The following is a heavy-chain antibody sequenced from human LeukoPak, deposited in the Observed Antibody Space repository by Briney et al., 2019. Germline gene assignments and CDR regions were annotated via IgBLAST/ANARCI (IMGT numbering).Heavy chain of an antibody. CDR1: GGSIRNYY. V-gene: IGHV4-59*01. CDR2: IYYDADS. J-gene: IGHJ4*02. Sequence: SETLSLTCSVSGGSIRNYYWSWIRQPPTKGLEAIGYIYYDADSNYNPSLESRVTISVDTYKSQFSLKLSSVTAADTAMYYCETTFYSTSSRYFEYWGQGTLVTVSS. CDR3: ETTFYSTSSRYFEY. D-gene: IGHD6-6*01.